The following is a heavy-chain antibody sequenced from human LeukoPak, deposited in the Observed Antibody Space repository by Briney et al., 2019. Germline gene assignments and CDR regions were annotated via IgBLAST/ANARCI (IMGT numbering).Heavy chain of an antibody. Sequence: GESLKISCQSSGYNFTPYWIVWVRQMPGKGLEWMGITFAGYSYTIYSPSFQGQVTISVDKSISTAYLQWSSLKASDTAMYSCAXXXXPAETTGGYFDLWGRGTLVTVSA. CDR1: GYNFTPYW. D-gene: IGHD4-17*01. J-gene: IGHJ2*01. V-gene: IGHV5-51*01. CDR3: AXXXXPAETTGGYFDL. CDR2: TFAGYSYT.